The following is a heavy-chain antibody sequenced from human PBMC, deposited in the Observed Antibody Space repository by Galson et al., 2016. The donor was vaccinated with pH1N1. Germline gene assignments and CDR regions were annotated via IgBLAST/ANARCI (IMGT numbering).Heavy chain of an antibody. Sequence: SVKVSCKASGYTFSSYGISWVRQAPGKGLEWMGWIGGYNGNTKYEQKIQGRVSMTIDTSTSTVYMELRSLRSDDTALYYCARMSGSSRYLDYWGQGTLVTVSS. D-gene: IGHD1-26*01. J-gene: IGHJ4*02. CDR1: GYTFSSYG. CDR3: ARMSGSSRYLDY. V-gene: IGHV1-18*01. CDR2: IGGYNGNT.